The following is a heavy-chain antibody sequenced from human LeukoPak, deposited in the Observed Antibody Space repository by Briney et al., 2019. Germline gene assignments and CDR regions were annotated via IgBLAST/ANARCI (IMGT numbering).Heavy chain of an antibody. D-gene: IGHD6-13*01. CDR2: IWYDGSNK. CDR1: GFTFSSYG. J-gene: IGHJ4*02. V-gene: IGHV3-33*06. CDR3: AKDLEGAAAPQDY. Sequence: GGSLRLSCAASGFTFSSYGMHWVRQAPGKGPEWVAVIWYDGSNKYYADSVKGRFTISRDNSKNTLYLQMNSLRAEDTAVYYCAKDLEGAAAPQDYWGQGTLVTVSS.